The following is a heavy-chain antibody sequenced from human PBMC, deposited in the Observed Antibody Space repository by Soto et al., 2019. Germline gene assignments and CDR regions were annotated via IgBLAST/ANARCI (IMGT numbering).Heavy chain of an antibody. CDR1: GGSIASSLYY. CDR3: VSHCNYIVVSRSFFYY. CDR2: IYYSGST. Sequence: SETLSLTCTVSGGSIASSLYYWGWVRQSPGKGLEWIESIYYSGSTHYNPSLKSRVTVSVDTSKNQFSLKLTSVTAADTAVYFCVSHCNYIVVSRSFFYYWSQGSLVTVSS. J-gene: IGHJ4*02. D-gene: IGHD3-22*01. V-gene: IGHV4-39*01.